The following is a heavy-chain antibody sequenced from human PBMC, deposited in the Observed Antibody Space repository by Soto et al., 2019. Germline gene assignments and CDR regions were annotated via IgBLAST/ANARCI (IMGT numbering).Heavy chain of an antibody. V-gene: IGHV4-61*01. CDR2: IYYSGST. CDR1: GGSVSSGSYY. CDR3: ARDRGDRYYYDSSGYYGMDV. J-gene: IGHJ6*02. D-gene: IGHD3-22*01. Sequence: SETLSLTCTVSGGSVSSGSYYWSWIRQPPGKGLEWIGYIYYSGSTNYNPSLKSRVTISVDTSKNQFSPKLSSVTAADTAVYYCARDRGDRYYYDSSGYYGMDVWGQGTTVTVSS.